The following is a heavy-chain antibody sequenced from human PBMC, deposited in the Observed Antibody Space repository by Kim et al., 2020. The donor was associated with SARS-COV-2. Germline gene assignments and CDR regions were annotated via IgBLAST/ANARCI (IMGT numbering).Heavy chain of an antibody. CDR1: GFTFSNAW. J-gene: IGHJ4*02. V-gene: IGHV3-15*01. CDR3: TTGLYYYGSGRRKGFDY. CDR2: IKSKTDGGTT. D-gene: IGHD3-10*01. Sequence: GGSLRLSCAASGFTFSNAWMSWVRQAPGKGLEWVGRIKSKTDGGTTDYAAPVKGRFTISRDDSKNTLYLQMDSLKTEDTAVYYCTTGLYYYGSGRRKGFDYWGQGTLVTVSS.